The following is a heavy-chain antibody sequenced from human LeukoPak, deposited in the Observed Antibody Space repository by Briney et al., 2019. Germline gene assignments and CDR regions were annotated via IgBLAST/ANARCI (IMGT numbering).Heavy chain of an antibody. J-gene: IGHJ4*02. V-gene: IGHV3-53*01. D-gene: IGHD1-26*01. Sequence: GGSLRLSCAASGFTVDSNYLSWVRQAPGKGLEWVSTIYTGGNTYYAASVKGRFTISRDFSKNTVFLHMNSLRAEDTAMYYCATYSGSYYDYWGQGTLVTVSS. CDR1: GFTVDSNY. CDR2: IYTGGNT. CDR3: ATYSGSYYDY.